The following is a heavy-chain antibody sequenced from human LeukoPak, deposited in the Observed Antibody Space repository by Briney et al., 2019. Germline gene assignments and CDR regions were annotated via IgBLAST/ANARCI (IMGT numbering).Heavy chain of an antibody. CDR1: GDSVSSKITA. V-gene: IGHV6-1*01. CDR3: ARSGLYSSGWDYFDF. Sequence: SQTLSLTCAISGDSVSSKITAWTWIRQSPSRGLEWLGRTYFRSKLYSDYAVSVKGRITISPDTSKNQFSLQLNSVTPEDTGVYNCARSGLYSSGWDYFDFWGQGTLVTVSS. J-gene: IGHJ4*02. CDR2: TYFRSKLYS. D-gene: IGHD6-25*01.